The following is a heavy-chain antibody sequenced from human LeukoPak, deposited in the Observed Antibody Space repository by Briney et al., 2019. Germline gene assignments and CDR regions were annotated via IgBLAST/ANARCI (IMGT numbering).Heavy chain of an antibody. J-gene: IGHJ4*02. CDR3: AKALASAEGAY. V-gene: IGHV3-48*03. D-gene: IGHD6-13*01. Sequence: PGGSLRLSCAASGFTFSSYEMNWVRQAPGKGLEWVSYISSSGSTIYYADSVKGRFTISRDNAKNSLYLQMNSLRAEDTAVYYCAKALASAEGAYWGQGTLVTVSS. CDR2: ISSSGSTI. CDR1: GFTFSSYE.